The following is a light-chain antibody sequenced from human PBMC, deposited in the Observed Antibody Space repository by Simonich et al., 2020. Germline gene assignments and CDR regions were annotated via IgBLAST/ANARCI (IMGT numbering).Light chain of an antibody. V-gene: IGKV4-1*01. CDR2: TAS. CDR3: QQYYSTPWT. J-gene: IGKJ1*01. Sequence: DIVMTQSPDSLAVSLGERATINCKSSQSVLYSSNNKNYLAWYQQNPGQPPKLIIYTASTREAGGPDRFSGSGSGTDFTLTISSLQAEDVAVYYCQQYYSTPWTFGQGTKVEIK. CDR1: QSVLYSSNNKNY.